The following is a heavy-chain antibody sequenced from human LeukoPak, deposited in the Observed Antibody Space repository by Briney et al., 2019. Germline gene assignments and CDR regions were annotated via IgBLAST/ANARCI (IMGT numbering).Heavy chain of an antibody. D-gene: IGHD4-17*01. CDR2: ISGGGGTT. CDR3: ARDHYGDYVGGFDI. CDR1: GFTFSSYA. V-gene: IGHV3-23*01. J-gene: IGHJ3*02. Sequence: GGSLRLSCAASGFTFSSYAMTWVRQAPGKGLEWVSTISGGGGTTYYADSVKGHFANSRDNSKNTLYLQMNSLRAEDTAVYYCARDHYGDYVGGFDIWGQGTMVTVSS.